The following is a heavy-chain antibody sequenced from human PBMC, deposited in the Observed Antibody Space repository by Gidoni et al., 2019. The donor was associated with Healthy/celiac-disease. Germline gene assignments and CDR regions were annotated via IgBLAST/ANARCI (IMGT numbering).Heavy chain of an antibody. Sequence: QVQLVKSGAEVKKPGASVKVSCKASGDTFAGNYMHWVRQAPGQGLEWMGWINPNSGGTNSAQKFQGRVTMTSDTSITTAYMALSRLRSDDTAVYYCARDFMADGQAGFDPWGQGTLVTVSS. J-gene: IGHJ5*02. CDR2: INPNSGGT. CDR1: GDTFAGNY. CDR3: ARDFMADGQAGFDP. V-gene: IGHV1-2*02.